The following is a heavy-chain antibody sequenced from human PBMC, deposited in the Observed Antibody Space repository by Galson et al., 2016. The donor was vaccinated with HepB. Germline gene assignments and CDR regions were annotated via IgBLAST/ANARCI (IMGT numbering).Heavy chain of an antibody. CDR2: IPYDGSNK. Sequence: SLRLSCAASGFIFNSYGMHWVRQALGKGLEWGAVIPYDGSNKNNADSVKGRFTISRDNSKNTLYLQMNSLRAEDTALYYCAKDHGYFGSGSHHYWGQGTLVTVSS. J-gene: IGHJ4*02. D-gene: IGHD3-10*01. V-gene: IGHV3-30*18. CDR1: GFIFNSYG. CDR3: AKDHGYFGSGSHHY.